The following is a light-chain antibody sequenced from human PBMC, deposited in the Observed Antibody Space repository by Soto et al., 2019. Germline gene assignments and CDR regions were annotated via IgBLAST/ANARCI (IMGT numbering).Light chain of an antibody. CDR1: ESVGDY. CDR3: QQYVTSPAIT. J-gene: IGKJ5*01. V-gene: IGKV3-20*01. CDR2: GAT. Sequence: EIVLTQSPXXLXLSPGERATLSCWASESVGDYLAWYQQKPGQAPRLLIYGATKRTSGTPDRFSGTGSETAFTLAISRLEPGDFAVYYCQQYVTSPAITFGQGTRLEIK.